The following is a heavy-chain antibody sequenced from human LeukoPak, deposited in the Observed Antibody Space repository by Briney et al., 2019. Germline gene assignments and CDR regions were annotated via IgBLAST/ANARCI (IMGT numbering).Heavy chain of an antibody. CDR2: IYYSGST. D-gene: IGHD3-10*01. CDR1: GGSISSYY. Sequence: SETLSLTCTVSGGSISSYYWSWIRQPPGKGLEWIGYIYYSGSTNYNPSLKSRVTISVDTSKNQFSLKLSSVTAADTAVYYCARKRVTMVWGVPLNWFDPWGQGTLVTVSS. V-gene: IGHV4-59*01. CDR3: ARKRVTMVWGVPLNWFDP. J-gene: IGHJ5*02.